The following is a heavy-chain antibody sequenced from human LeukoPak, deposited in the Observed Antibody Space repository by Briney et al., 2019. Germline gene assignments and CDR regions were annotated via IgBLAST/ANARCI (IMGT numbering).Heavy chain of an antibody. J-gene: IGHJ4*02. D-gene: IGHD7-27*01. CDR2: ISAYNGNT. CDR3: ARDNLGLSDY. Sequence: ASVKVSCKASGYTFTSYGISWVRQPPGQGLEWMGWISAYNGNTNYAQKLQGSVTMTTDTSTSPAYMELRSLRSADTAVYYCARDNLGLSDYWGEGTLVTVSS. CDR1: GYTFTSYG. V-gene: IGHV1-18*01.